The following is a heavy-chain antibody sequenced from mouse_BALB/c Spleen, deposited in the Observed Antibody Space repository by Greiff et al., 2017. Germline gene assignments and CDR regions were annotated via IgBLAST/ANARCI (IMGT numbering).Heavy chain of an antibody. Sequence: QVHVKQSGAELARPGASVKMSCKASGYTFTSYTMHWVKQRPGQGLEWIGYINPSSGYTNYNQKFKDKATLTADKSSSTAYMQLSSLTSEDSAVYYCARSGVRRLGWYFDVWGAGTTVTVSS. V-gene: IGHV1-4*01. CDR3: ARSGVRRLGWYFDV. CDR1: GYTFTSYT. CDR2: INPSSGYT. J-gene: IGHJ1*01. D-gene: IGHD2-14*01.